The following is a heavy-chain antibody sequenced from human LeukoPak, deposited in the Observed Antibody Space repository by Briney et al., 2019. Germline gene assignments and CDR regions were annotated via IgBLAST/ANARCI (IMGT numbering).Heavy chain of an antibody. CDR2: IYSGGST. CDR1: GFTVSSNY. V-gene: IGHV3-66*01. J-gene: IGHJ6*03. Sequence: PGGSLRLSCAASGFTVSSNYMSWVRQAPGKGLEWVSVIYSGGSTYYADSVKGRFTISRDNSKNTLYLQMDSLRAEDTAVYYCARVKALWGSNCSGGSCYGYMDVWGKGTTVTISS. CDR3: ARVKALWGSNCSGGSCYGYMDV. D-gene: IGHD2-15*01.